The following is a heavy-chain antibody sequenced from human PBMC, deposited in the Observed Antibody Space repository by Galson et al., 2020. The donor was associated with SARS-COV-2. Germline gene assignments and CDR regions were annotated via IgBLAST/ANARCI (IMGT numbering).Heavy chain of an antibody. CDR1: GGSISSYY. D-gene: IGHD3-9*01. CDR3: ARLVSITLYKKEHNWFDP. CDR2: IYYSGST. J-gene: IGHJ5*02. Sequence: ASETLSLTCTVSGGSISSYYWSWIRQPPGKGLEWIGYIYYSGSTNYNPSLKSRVTISVDTSKNQFSLKLSSVTAADTAVYYCARLVSITLYKKEHNWFDPGGQGTLVTVSS. V-gene: IGHV4-59*08.